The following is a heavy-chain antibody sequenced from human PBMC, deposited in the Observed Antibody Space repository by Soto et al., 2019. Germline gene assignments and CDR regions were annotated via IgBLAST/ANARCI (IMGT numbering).Heavy chain of an antibody. Sequence: EVQLLDSGGGLVQPGGSPRPSCVASGFTSSSCAMRWVRQAPGKGLELVSGISASGGSTYYADSVKGRFTISRDNSKNTLYLQMNSLRAEDTAVYYCATPGLGTGRYFFHDWGQGTLVTVSS. CDR1: GFTSSSCA. CDR3: ATPGLGTGRYFFHD. J-gene: IGHJ4*02. D-gene: IGHD2-8*02. V-gene: IGHV3-23*01. CDR2: ISASGGST.